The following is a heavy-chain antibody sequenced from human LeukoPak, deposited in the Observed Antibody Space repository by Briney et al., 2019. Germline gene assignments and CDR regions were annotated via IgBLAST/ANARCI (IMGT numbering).Heavy chain of an antibody. D-gene: IGHD6-13*01. CDR3: ARGRSSIAAAGRDY. CDR2: IYHSGST. CDR1: GYSISSGYY. Sequence: PSETLSLTCTVSGYSISSGYYWGWIRQPPGKGLEWIGSIYHSGSTYYNPSLKSRVTISVDTSKNQFSLKLSSVTAADTAVYYCARGRSSIAAAGRDYWGQGTLVTVSS. V-gene: IGHV4-38-2*02. J-gene: IGHJ4*02.